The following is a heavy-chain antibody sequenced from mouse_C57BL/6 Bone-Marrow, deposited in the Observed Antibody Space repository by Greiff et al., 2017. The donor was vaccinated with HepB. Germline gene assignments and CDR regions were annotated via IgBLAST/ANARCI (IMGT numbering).Heavy chain of an antibody. D-gene: IGHD3-2*02. CDR3: ARDSSGLAWFAY. J-gene: IGHJ3*01. V-gene: IGHV1-7*01. CDR1: GYTFTSYW. Sequence: QVQLQQPGAELVKPGASVKMSCKASGYTFTSYWMHWVKQRPGQGLEWIGYINPSSGYTKYNQKFKDKATLTADKSSSTAYMQLSSLTYEDSAVYYCARDSSGLAWFAYWGQGTLVTVSA. CDR2: INPSSGYT.